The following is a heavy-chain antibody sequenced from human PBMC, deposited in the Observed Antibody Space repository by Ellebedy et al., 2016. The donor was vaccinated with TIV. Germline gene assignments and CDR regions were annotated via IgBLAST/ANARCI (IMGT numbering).Heavy chain of an antibody. Sequence: PGGSLRLSCAASGFTFSSYAMSWVRQAPGKGLEWVSAISGSGGSTYYADSVKGRFSISRDNSKNTLYLQMKSLRADDTAVYYCARIAVSGRWYFDVWGRGTLVTVSS. V-gene: IGHV3-23*01. CDR3: ARIAVSGRWYFDV. D-gene: IGHD6-19*01. J-gene: IGHJ2*01. CDR2: ISGSGGST. CDR1: GFTFSSYA.